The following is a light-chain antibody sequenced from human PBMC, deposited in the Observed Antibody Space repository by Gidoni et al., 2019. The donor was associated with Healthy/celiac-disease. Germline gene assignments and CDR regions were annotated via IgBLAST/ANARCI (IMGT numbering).Light chain of an antibody. CDR3: QQYNSYST. Sequence: DIQMTQSPSTLSASVGDRVTITCRASQSISSWLAWYQQKPGKAPKLLIYKASSLESGVPSRFSGSGSGTEFTLTISSLQPDEFATYYCQQYNSYSTFXGXTKVEIK. V-gene: IGKV1-5*03. J-gene: IGKJ4*01. CDR2: KAS. CDR1: QSISSW.